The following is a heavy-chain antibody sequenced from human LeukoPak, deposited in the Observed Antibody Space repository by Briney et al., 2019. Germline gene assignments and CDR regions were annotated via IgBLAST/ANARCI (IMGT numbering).Heavy chain of an antibody. CDR3: VTYYVYGGGRGH. Sequence: SETLSLTCSVSSDSVSSGNYHWSWIRQAPGKGLEWIGQSGHTNYNPSLKSRVIISKDTSKNQFSLTLNTATGADTAMYYCVTYYVYGGGRGHWGPGTLVIVSS. D-gene: IGHD2-21*01. J-gene: IGHJ4*02. CDR2: QSGHT. V-gene: IGHV4-61*01. CDR1: SDSVSSGNYH.